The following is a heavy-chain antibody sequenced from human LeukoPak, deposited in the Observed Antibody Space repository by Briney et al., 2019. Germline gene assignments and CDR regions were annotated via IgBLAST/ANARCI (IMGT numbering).Heavy chain of an antibody. CDR2: IYYSGST. J-gene: IGHJ6*03. D-gene: IGHD2-15*01. CDR3: ARMGSTFYYYMDV. Sequence: SETLSLTCTVSGGSISSYYWSWIGQPPGKGLEWIGYIYYSGSTNYNPSLKSRVTISVDTSKNQFSLKLSSVTAADTAVYYCARMGSTFYYYMDVWGKGTTVTISS. CDR1: GGSISSYY. V-gene: IGHV4-59*12.